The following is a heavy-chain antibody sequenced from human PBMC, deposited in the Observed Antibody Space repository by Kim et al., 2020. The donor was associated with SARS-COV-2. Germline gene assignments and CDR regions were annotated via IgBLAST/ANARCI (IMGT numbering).Heavy chain of an antibody. CDR3: ARDKADGPHLYYYYGMDV. CDR2: ISYDGSNK. CDR1: GFTFSSYA. Sequence: GGSLRLSCAASGFTFSSYAMHWVRQAPGKGLEWVAVISYDGSNKYYADSVKGRFTISRDNSKNTLYLQMNSLRAEDTAVYYCARDKADGPHLYYYYGMDVWGQGTTVTVSS. D-gene: IGHD6-25*01. J-gene: IGHJ6*02. V-gene: IGHV3-30*04.